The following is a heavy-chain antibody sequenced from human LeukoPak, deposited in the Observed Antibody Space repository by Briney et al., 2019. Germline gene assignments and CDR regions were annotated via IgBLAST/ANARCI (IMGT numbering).Heavy chain of an antibody. CDR3: ARATSSTTHEFDY. V-gene: IGHV5-51*01. CDR2: IYPGDSGT. CDR1: GYSFASYW. Sequence: PGESLKISCKGSGYSFASYWIGWVRQLPGKGLEWMGIIYPGDSGTRYSPSFQGQVTISADKSISTAYLQWSSLKASDTAMYYCARATSSTTHEFDYWGQGTLVTVSS. J-gene: IGHJ4*02. D-gene: IGHD2-2*01.